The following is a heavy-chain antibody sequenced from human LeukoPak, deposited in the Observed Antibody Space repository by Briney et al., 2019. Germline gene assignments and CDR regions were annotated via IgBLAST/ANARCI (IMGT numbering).Heavy chain of an antibody. V-gene: IGHV3-48*01. CDR1: GFTFSGYC. CDR2: IGTSRSSI. D-gene: IGHD4-11*01. J-gene: IGHJ4*02. Sequence: GGSLRLSCAASGFTFSGYCMNWVRQAPGKGLEWLLYIGTSRSSIYYSDSVKGRFTVSRDDAKNSLYLQMSSLRAEDTAVYYCAREGDTTGTSGTEFDYWGQGALVTVSS. CDR3: AREGDTTGTSGTEFDY.